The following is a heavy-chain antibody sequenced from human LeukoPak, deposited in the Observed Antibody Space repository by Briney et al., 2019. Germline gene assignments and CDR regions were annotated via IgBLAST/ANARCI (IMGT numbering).Heavy chain of an antibody. J-gene: IGHJ4*02. CDR2: ISSSGSTI. Sequence: GGSLRLSCAASGFTFSDYYMSWIRQAPGKGLEWVSYISSSGSTIYYADSVKGRFTISRDNSKNTLYLQMNSLRAEDTAVYYCAKSYYYNSSGYYYVIFDYWGQGTLVTVSS. D-gene: IGHD3-22*01. CDR1: GFTFSDYY. CDR3: AKSYYYNSSGYYYVIFDY. V-gene: IGHV3-11*01.